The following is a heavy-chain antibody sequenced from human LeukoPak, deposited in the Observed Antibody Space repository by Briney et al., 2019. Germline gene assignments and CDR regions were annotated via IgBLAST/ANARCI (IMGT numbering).Heavy chain of an antibody. CDR3: AKVGYGDYEPDY. CDR2: INHSGST. D-gene: IGHD4-17*01. Sequence: KPSETLSLTCAVYGGSFSGYYWSWIRQPPGKGLEWIGEINHSGSTNYNPSLKSRVTISVDTSKNQFSLKLSSVTAADTAVHYCAKVGYGDYEPDYWGQGTLVTVSS. J-gene: IGHJ4*02. CDR1: GGSFSGYY. V-gene: IGHV4-34*01.